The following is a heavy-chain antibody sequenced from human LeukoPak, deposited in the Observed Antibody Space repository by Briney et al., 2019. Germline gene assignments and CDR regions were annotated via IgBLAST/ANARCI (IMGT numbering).Heavy chain of an antibody. CDR2: ISSSGSTI. V-gene: IGHV3-48*03. Sequence: GGSLTLSCAASGFTFSSYEMNWVRQAPGKGLEWVSYISSSGSTIYYADSVKGRFTISRDNAKNSLYLQMNSLRAEDTAVYYCARGGYSYGFWFDPWGQGTLVTVSS. CDR1: GFTFSSYE. D-gene: IGHD5-18*01. CDR3: ARGGYSYGFWFDP. J-gene: IGHJ5*02.